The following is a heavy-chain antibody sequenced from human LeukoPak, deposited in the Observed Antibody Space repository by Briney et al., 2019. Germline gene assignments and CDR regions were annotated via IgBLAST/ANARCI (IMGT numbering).Heavy chain of an antibody. CDR3: ARLGAQYYDYVWGSYRPLALDY. CDR1: GFTFSSYE. D-gene: IGHD3-16*02. J-gene: IGHJ4*02. CDR2: ISSSGSTI. V-gene: IGHV3-48*03. Sequence: PGGSLRLSCAASGFTFSSYEMNWVRQAPGKGLEWVSYISSSGSTIYYADSVKGRFTISRDNAKNSLCLQMNSLRAEDTAVYYCARLGAQYYDYVWGSYRPLALDYWGQGTLVTVSS.